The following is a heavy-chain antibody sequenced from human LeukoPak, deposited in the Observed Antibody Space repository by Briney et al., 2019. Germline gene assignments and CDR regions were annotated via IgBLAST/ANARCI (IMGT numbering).Heavy chain of an antibody. V-gene: IGHV1-2*02. D-gene: IGHD3-16*02. CDR2: INPNSGGT. Sequence: GASVKVSCKASGYTFTDYYIHWVRQAPGQGLEWMGWINPNSGGTNYAQKFQGRVTMTRDTSISTGYMELSRLRSDDTAVYYCATFLRLGELSLAPFDYWGQGTLVTVSS. CDR3: ATFLRLGELSLAPFDY. CDR1: GYTFTDYY. J-gene: IGHJ4*02.